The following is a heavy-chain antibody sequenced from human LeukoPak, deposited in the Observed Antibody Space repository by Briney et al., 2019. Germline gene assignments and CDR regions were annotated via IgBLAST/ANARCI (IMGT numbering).Heavy chain of an antibody. CDR2: INHSGST. D-gene: IGHD2-15*01. CDR3: AREGYCSGGSCYSS. Sequence: PSETLSLTCAVYGGSFSGYYWSWIRQPPGKGLEWIGEINHSGSTNYNPSLKSRVTISVDTSKNQFSLKLRSVTAADTAVYYCAREGYCSGGSCYSSWGQGTLVTVSS. CDR1: GGSFSGYY. J-gene: IGHJ4*02. V-gene: IGHV4-34*01.